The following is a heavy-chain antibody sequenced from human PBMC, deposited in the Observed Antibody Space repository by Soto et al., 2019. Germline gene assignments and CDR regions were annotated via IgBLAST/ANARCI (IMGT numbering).Heavy chain of an antibody. J-gene: IGHJ3*02. CDR3: ARERGDDAFDI. Sequence: QVQLQQWGAGLLKPSETLSLTCAVYGGSFSGYYWSWIRQPPGKGLEWIGAINHSGSTNYNPSLKGRVTISVDTSKNQFSLKLSSVTAADTAVYYCARERGDDAFDIWGQGTMVTVSS. D-gene: IGHD3-10*01. CDR2: INHSGST. V-gene: IGHV4-34*01. CDR1: GGSFSGYY.